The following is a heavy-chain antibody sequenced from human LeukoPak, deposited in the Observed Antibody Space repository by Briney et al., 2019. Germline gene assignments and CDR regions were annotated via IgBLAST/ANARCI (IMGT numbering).Heavy chain of an antibody. CDR2: ISSSSSTI. Sequence: GSLRLSCAASGFTFSSYSMNWVRQAPGKGLEWVSYISSSSSTIYYADSVKGRFTISRDNAKNSLYLQMSSLRADDTAVYYCAKYRTTSAPPRNFDYWGQGTLVTVSS. J-gene: IGHJ4*02. V-gene: IGHV3-48*01. D-gene: IGHD1-14*01. CDR3: AKYRTTSAPPRNFDY. CDR1: GFTFSSYS.